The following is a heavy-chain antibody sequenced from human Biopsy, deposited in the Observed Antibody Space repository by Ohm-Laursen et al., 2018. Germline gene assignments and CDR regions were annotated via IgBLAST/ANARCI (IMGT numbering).Heavy chain of an antibody. CDR1: GFTFSKFS. CDR2: ISGTRNYI. Sequence: GSLRLSCAASGFTFSKFSMIWVRQAPGKGLEWVSSISGTRNYIYYRDSVKGRFTISRDNAKNSLYLQMNSLRAEDTAVYYCARDQRGPSLLEAKLTPNYFDYWGRGSLVTVSS. V-gene: IGHV3-21*01. J-gene: IGHJ4*02. D-gene: IGHD1-1*01. CDR3: ARDQRGPSLLEAKLTPNYFDY.